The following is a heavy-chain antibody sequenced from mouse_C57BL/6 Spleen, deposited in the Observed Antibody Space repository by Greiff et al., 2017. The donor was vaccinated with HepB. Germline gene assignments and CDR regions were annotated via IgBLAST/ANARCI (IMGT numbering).Heavy chain of an antibody. J-gene: IGHJ1*03. CDR3: ARGGSPWYFDV. CDR2: IDPSDSYT. CDR1: GYTFTSYW. V-gene: IGHV1-50*01. Sequence: VQLQQSGAELVKPGAPVKLSCKASGYTFTSYWMQWVKQRPGQGLEWIGEIDPSDSYTNYNQKFKGKATLTVDTSSSTAYMQLSSLTSEDSAVYYCARGGSPWYFDVWGTGTTVTVSS.